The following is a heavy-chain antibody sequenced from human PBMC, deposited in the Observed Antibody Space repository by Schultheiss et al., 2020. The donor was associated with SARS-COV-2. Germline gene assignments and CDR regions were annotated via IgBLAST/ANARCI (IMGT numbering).Heavy chain of an antibody. CDR2: ISYDGSNK. D-gene: IGHD1-26*01. V-gene: IGHV3-30*03. CDR1: GFTFSSYG. CDR3: ARDLARGATFLDY. Sequence: GGSLRLSCAASGFTFSSYGMHWVRQAPGKGLEWVAVISYDGSNKYYADSVKGRFTISRDNAKNSLYLQMNSLRAEDTAVYYCARDLARGATFLDYWGQGTLVTVSS. J-gene: IGHJ4*02.